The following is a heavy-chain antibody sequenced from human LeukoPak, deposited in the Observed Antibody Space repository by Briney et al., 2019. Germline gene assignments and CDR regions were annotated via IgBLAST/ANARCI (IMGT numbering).Heavy chain of an antibody. Sequence: PGRSLRLSCAASGFTFSNYGMHWVRQAPGKGLEWVAVIWYDGSDKYYADSVKGRFTISRDNSKNTLYLQMNSLRAEDTAVYYCAKDYYYDSSGYPGGAFDIWGQGTMVTVSS. D-gene: IGHD3-22*01. CDR1: GFTFSNYG. CDR2: IWYDGSDK. J-gene: IGHJ3*02. V-gene: IGHV3-33*06. CDR3: AKDYYYDSSGYPGGAFDI.